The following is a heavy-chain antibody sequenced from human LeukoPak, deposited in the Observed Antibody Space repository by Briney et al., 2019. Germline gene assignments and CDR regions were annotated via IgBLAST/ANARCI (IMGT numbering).Heavy chain of an antibody. CDR3: AREFTYYYGSGSDY. D-gene: IGHD3-10*01. CDR1: GYTFTSYD. V-gene: IGHV1-18*01. J-gene: IGHJ4*02. CDR2: INPNSGGT. Sequence: ASVKVSCKASGYTFTSYDINWVRQAPGQGLEWMGWINPNSGGTNYAQKLQGRVTMTTDTSTSTAYMELRSLRSDDTAVYYCAREFTYYYGSGSDYWGQGTLVTVSS.